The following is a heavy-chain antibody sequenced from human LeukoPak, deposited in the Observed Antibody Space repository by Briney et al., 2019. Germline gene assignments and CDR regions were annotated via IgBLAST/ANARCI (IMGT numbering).Heavy chain of an antibody. V-gene: IGHV3-23*01. CDR2: ISASGGNT. D-gene: IGHD3-10*01. Sequence: PGGSLRLSCAASGFTFSTFAMSWVRQAPGKGLEWVSLISASGGNTYYADSMKGRLTISRDNSKNTLYLQMSSLRAEDTAVYYCAKGQLWSGVAYFDYRGQGTLATVSS. CDR3: AKGQLWSGVAYFDY. J-gene: IGHJ4*02. CDR1: GFTFSTFA.